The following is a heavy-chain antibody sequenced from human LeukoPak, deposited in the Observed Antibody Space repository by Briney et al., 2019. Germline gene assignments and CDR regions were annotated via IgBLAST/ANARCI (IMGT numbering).Heavy chain of an antibody. D-gene: IGHD5-18*01. CDR2: IYYSGST. J-gene: IGHJ4*02. Sequence: PSETLSLTCTVSGGSISSYYWSWIRQPPWKGLEWIGYIYYSGSTNYNPSLKSRVAISVDTSKNQFSLKLSSVTAADTAVYYCASSKAIQLWPFAYWGQGTLVTVSS. CDR3: ASSKAIQLWPFAY. V-gene: IGHV4-59*01. CDR1: GGSISSYY.